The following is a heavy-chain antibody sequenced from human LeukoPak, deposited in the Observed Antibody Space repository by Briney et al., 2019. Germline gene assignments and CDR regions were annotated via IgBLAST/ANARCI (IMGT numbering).Heavy chain of an antibody. CDR3: ARGRGGYSYCYLDY. V-gene: IGHV4-34*01. D-gene: IGHD5-18*01. Sequence: SETLSLTCAVYGGSFSVYYWSWIRQPPGKGLVWIGEINHSGSTNYNPSLKSRVTISVNTSKNQFSLKLSSVTTADTAVYYCARGRGGYSYCYLDYWGQGTLVTVSS. CDR2: INHSGST. J-gene: IGHJ4*02. CDR1: GGSFSVYY.